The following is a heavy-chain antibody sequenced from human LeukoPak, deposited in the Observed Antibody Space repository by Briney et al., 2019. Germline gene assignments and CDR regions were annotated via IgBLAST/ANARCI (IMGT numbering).Heavy chain of an antibody. CDR1: GGTFSSYA. J-gene: IGHJ4*02. V-gene: IGHV1-69*06. CDR3: AREIIYHSSGLYYFDY. D-gene: IGHD6-19*01. CDR2: IIPIFGTA. Sequence: SVKVSCKASGGTFSSYAISWVRQAPGQGLEWMGGIIPIFGTANYAQKFQGRVTITADKSTSTAYMELSSLRSEDTAVYYCAREIIYHSSGLYYFDYWGQGTLVTDSS.